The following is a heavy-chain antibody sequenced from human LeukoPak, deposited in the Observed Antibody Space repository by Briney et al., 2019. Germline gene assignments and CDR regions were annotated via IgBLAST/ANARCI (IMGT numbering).Heavy chain of an antibody. CDR2: IKQDGSEK. V-gene: IGHV3-7*01. D-gene: IGHD3-9*01. CDR1: GFTFSSYS. J-gene: IGHJ3*02. CDR3: ARDLGGLRYFDWLDAFDI. Sequence: GGPLRLSCAASGFTFSSYSINWVRQAPGKGLEWVANIKQDGSEKYYVDSVKGRFTISRDNAKNSLYLQMNSLRAEDTAVYYCARDLGGLRYFDWLDAFDIWGQGTMVTVSS.